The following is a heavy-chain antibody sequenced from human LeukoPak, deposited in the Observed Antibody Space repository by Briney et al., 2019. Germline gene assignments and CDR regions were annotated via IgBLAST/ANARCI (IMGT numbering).Heavy chain of an antibody. CDR2: ISSRSSTI. V-gene: IGHV3-48*01. Sequence: GGSLRLSCAASGFTFSSYSMNWVRQAPWKGLEWVSYISSRSSTIYYADSVKGRFTISRDNAKNSLFLQLNSLRAEDTAVYYCARDPGHCTNGVCYYFDYWGQGTLVTVSS. CDR3: ARDPGHCTNGVCYYFDY. CDR1: GFTFSSYS. J-gene: IGHJ4*02. D-gene: IGHD2-8*01.